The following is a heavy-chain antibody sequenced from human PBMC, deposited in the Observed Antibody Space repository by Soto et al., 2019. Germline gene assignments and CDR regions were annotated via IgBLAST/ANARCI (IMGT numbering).Heavy chain of an antibody. CDR1: GYSFTSYW. V-gene: IGHV5-51*01. CDR3: ARLSGSYCSGGSCSAYYYYYYGMDV. Sequence: GESVKISCKGSGYSFTSYWIGWVRQMPGKGLEWMGIIYPGDSDTRYSPSFQGQVTISADKSISTAYLQWSSLKASDTAMYYCARLSGSYCSGGSCSAYYYYYYGMDVWGQGTTVTVPS. D-gene: IGHD2-15*01. J-gene: IGHJ6*02. CDR2: IYPGDSDT.